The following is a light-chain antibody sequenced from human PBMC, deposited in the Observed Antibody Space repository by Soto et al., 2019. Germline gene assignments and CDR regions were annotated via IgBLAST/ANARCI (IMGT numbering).Light chain of an antibody. J-gene: IGKJ1*01. Sequence: MGLKKSPVHLSFSPGERATLSCRASQTVRNNYLAWYQQKPGQAPRLLIYDASSRATGTPDRFSGSGSGTDFTLTISRLEPEDFAVYYCQQYGTSPSGRFGQGSKVDI. CDR3: QQYGTSPSGR. CDR2: DAS. V-gene: IGKV3-20*01. CDR1: QTVRNNY.